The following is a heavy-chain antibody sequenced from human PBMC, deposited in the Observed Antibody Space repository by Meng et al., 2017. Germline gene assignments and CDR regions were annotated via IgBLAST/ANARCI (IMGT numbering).Heavy chain of an antibody. Sequence: VLLQQWGAGLLKPSETLSLTCAVYGGSFSGDYWSWIRQPPGKGLEWIGEINHSGSTNYNPSLKSRVTISVDTSKNQFSLKLSSVTAADTAVYYCARRGIAARPFYYWGQGTLVTVSS. CDR1: GGSFSGDY. J-gene: IGHJ4*02. CDR3: ARRGIAARPFYY. CDR2: INHSGST. V-gene: IGHV4-34*01. D-gene: IGHD6-6*01.